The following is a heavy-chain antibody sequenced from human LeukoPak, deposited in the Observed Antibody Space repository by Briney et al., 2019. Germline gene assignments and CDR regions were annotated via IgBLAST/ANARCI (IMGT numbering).Heavy chain of an antibody. CDR2: ISAYNGNT. Sequence: GASVKVSCKASGYTFTSYGISWVRQAPGQGREWMGWISAYNGNTNYAQKLQGRVTMTTDTSTSTAYMELRSLRSDDTAVYYCARDGRYYDSSGYYASDYWGQGTLVTVSS. CDR3: ARDGRYYDSSGYYASDY. CDR1: GYTFTSYG. V-gene: IGHV1-18*01. J-gene: IGHJ4*02. D-gene: IGHD3-22*01.